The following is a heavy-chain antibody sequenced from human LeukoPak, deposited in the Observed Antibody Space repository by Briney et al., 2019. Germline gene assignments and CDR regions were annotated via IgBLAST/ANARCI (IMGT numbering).Heavy chain of an antibody. V-gene: IGHV4-30-4*08. CDR2: IYYSGNT. CDR1: GGSMSSGDYY. D-gene: IGHD5-12*01. J-gene: IGHJ4*02. Sequence: SETLSLTCTVSGGSMSSGDYYWSWIRQPRGKGLEWIGYIYYSGNTYYNPSLERRVTISVDTSKNQFSLKLNSVTAADTAVYYCARVRGYSGYDVLYFFDYWGQGTLATVSS. CDR3: ARVRGYSGYDVLYFFDY.